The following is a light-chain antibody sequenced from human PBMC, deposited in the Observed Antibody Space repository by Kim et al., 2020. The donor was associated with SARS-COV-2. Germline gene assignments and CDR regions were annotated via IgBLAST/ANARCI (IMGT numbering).Light chain of an antibody. CDR3: SSYTSSTTWV. V-gene: IGLV2-14*04. CDR2: DVS. J-gene: IGLJ3*02. CDR1: SSDVGGYNY. Sequence: GQSVTISCTGTSSDVGGYNYVSWYQQHPDKAPKLMIYDVSKRPSGVSNRFSGSKSGNTASLTISGLRAEDEADYYCSSYTSSTTWVFGGGTQLTVL.